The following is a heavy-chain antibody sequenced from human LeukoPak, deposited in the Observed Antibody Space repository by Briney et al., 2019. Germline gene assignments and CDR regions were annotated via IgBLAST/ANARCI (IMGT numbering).Heavy chain of an antibody. CDR3: MRPVNDEYTY. J-gene: IGHJ4*02. V-gene: IGHV5-51*01. CDR1: GYSFTNYW. CDR2: IYPGDSDT. D-gene: IGHD3-16*01. Sequence: GESLKISCTGSGYSFTNYWIGWVRQMPGKGLEWMGIIYPGDSDTRYSPFFQGQVTISADKSVSSAYLHWNSLKASDTAMYYCMRPVNDEYTYWGQGTLVTVSS.